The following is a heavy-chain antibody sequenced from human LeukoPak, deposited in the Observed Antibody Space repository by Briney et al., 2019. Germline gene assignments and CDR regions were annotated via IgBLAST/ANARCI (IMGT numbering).Heavy chain of an antibody. Sequence: SETLSLTCSVSGLAISGSSYYWAWIRQPPGKGLEYIGNIYYTGSTYYNPSLKSRVTISLDTPKNQFSLRLTSVTAADTAVYYCARKRGAFPSLWGPGTMVTVSS. J-gene: IGHJ3*01. CDR3: ARKRGAFPSL. CDR2: IYYTGST. D-gene: IGHD2/OR15-2a*01. V-gene: IGHV4-39*07. CDR1: GLAISGSSYY.